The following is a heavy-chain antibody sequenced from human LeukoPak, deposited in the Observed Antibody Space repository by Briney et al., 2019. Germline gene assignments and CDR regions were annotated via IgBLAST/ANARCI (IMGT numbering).Heavy chain of an antibody. CDR3: ARLGRTPGAFDI. Sequence: SETLSLTCTVSGGSINTYYWSWIRQPPGKGPESIGYIYYSGSTNYNPSLKSRVTISVDTSKNQFSLNLTSVTAADTAVYYCARLGRTPGAFDIWGQGTMVTVSS. J-gene: IGHJ3*02. CDR2: IYYSGST. V-gene: IGHV4-59*08. D-gene: IGHD2-2*01. CDR1: GGSINTYY.